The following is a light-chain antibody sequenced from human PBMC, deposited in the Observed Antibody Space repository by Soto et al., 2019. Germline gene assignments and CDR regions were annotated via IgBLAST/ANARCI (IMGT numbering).Light chain of an antibody. CDR1: QSISSY. CDR3: QQSYNPPRT. J-gene: IGKJ1*01. V-gene: IGKV1-39*01. CDR2: AAS. Sequence: DLQMTQSPSSLSASVGDRVTITCRASQSISSYLSWYQQKSGKAPKVLIYAASTLHSGVPSRFSGTGSGTGFTLTISSLQPEDFATYFCQQSYNPPRTFGQGTKVEVK.